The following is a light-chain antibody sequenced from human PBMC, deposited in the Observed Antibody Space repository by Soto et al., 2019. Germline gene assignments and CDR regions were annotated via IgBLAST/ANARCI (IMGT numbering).Light chain of an antibody. CDR3: QQYNSWPPWT. J-gene: IGKJ1*01. Sequence: EIVMTQSPATLSVSPGERATLSCRASQSVSTNLAWYQQKPGQAPRLLIYGASGRATGIPARFSGSGSDTEFTLTISSLQSEDFAVYYCQQYNSWPPWTFGQGTRWIS. CDR1: QSVSTN. V-gene: IGKV3-15*01. CDR2: GAS.